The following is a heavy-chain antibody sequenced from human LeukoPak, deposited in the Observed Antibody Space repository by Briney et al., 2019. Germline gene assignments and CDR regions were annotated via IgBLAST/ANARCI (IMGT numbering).Heavy chain of an antibody. CDR2: IYTSGST. Sequence: SETLSLTCTVSGGSISSGSYYWSWIRQPAGKGLEWIGRIYTSGSTNYNPSLKSRVTISVDTSKNQFSLKLSSVTAADTAVYYCARVGVVVPAARTPPKDPLWYFDLWGRGTLVTVSS. J-gene: IGHJ2*01. D-gene: IGHD2-2*01. CDR3: ARVGVVVPAARTPPKDPLWYFDL. CDR1: GGSISSGSYY. V-gene: IGHV4-61*02.